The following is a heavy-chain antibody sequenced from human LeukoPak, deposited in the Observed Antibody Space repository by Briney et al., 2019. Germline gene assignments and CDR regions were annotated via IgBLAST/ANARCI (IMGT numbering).Heavy chain of an antibody. CDR2: ISGSGGRT. CDR3: ASAAGWESAY. V-gene: IGHV3-23*01. D-gene: IGHD1-26*01. Sequence: GGSLRLSCAASGITFSNYAMSWVRQAPGTGLEWVSAISGSGGRTYYADSVKGRFTISRDNAKNSLYLQMNSLRAEDTAVYYCASAAGWESAYWGQGTLVTVSS. CDR1: GITFSNYA. J-gene: IGHJ4*02.